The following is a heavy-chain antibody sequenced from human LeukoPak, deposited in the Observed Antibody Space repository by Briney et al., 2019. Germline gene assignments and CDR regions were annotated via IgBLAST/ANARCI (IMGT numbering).Heavy chain of an antibody. V-gene: IGHV4-4*02. CDR2: IYHSGST. J-gene: IGHJ6*03. CDR3: ARGLYNTYYYYMDV. CDR1: GGSISSNHW. Sequence: SETLSLTCAVSGGSISSNHWWSWVRQPPKKGLEWIGEIYHSGSTNYNPSLKSRVAMSVDTSKNQLSLNLSSVTAADTAVYYCARGLYNTYYYYMDVWGKGATVTVSS. D-gene: IGHD2-2*02.